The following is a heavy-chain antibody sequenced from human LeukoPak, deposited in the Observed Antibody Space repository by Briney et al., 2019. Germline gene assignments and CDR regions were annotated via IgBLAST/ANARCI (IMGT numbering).Heavy chain of an antibody. D-gene: IGHD5-24*01. CDR3: ARGERWLQLDY. CDR2: IYSGGGT. CDR1: GFTVSSNN. J-gene: IGHJ4*02. V-gene: IGHV3-53*01. Sequence: GGSLRLSCAASGFTVSSNNVSWVRQAPGKGLEWVSVIYSGGGTYYADSVKGRFTISRDNSKSTLYLQMNSLRAEDTAVYYCARGERWLQLDYWGQGTLVTVSS.